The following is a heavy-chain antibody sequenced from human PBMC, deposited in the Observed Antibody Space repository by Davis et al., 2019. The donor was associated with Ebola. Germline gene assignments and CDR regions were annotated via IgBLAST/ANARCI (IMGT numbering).Heavy chain of an antibody. V-gene: IGHV3-49*03. CDR2: IRSKGYGGTT. CDR3: TRRGTVVTPDY. D-gene: IGHD4-23*01. Sequence: GGSLRLSCTASGFTFGDYAMSWFRQAPGKGPEWVGYIRSKGYGGTTEYAASLKGRFTISREDSKSTAYLQMNSLKTEDTAVYYCTRRGTVVTPDYWGQGTLVTVSS. J-gene: IGHJ4*02. CDR1: GFTFGDYA.